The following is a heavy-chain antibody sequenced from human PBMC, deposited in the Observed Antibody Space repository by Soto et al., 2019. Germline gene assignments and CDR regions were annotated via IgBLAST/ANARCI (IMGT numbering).Heavy chain of an antibody. CDR3: ASGAGVTTSHDNGDAFDI. CDR2: INPNSGGT. D-gene: IGHD4-17*01. Sequence: ASVKVSCKASGYTFTGYYMHWVRQAPGQGLEWMGWINPNSGGTNYAQKFQDWVTMTRDTSISTAYMELSRLRSDDTAVYYCASGAGVTTSHDNGDAFDIWGQGTMVTVSS. CDR1: GYTFTGYY. J-gene: IGHJ3*02. V-gene: IGHV1-2*04.